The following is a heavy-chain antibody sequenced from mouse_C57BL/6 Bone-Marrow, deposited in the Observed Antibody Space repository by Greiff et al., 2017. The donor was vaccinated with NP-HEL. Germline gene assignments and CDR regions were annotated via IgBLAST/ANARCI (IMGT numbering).Heavy chain of an antibody. V-gene: IGHV1-53*01. CDR1: GYTFTSYW. D-gene: IGHD2-2*01. J-gene: IGHJ3*01. CDR2: INPSNGGT. CDR3: ARVRYGYDRAWFAY. Sequence: VQLQQSGTELVKPGASVKLSCKASGYTFTSYWMHWVKQRPGQGLEWIGNINPSNGGTNYNEKFKSKATLTVDKSSSTAYMQLSSLTSEDSAVYYCARVRYGYDRAWFAYWGQGTLVTVSA.